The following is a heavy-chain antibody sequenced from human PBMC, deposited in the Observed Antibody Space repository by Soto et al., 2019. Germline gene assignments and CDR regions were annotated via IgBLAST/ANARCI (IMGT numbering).Heavy chain of an antibody. CDR2: IYPSDSDT. J-gene: IGHJ5*02. V-gene: IGHV5-51*01. CDR3: ARHGPRVAAAPFNWFDP. CDR1: GYPFSYFW. D-gene: IGHD2-15*01. Sequence: HGESLKISCEGSGYPFSYFWIAWVRQMPGKGLEWMGIIYPSDSDTRYSPSFQGQVTISADKSISTAYLQWSSLKASDTAMYYCARHGPRVAAAPFNWFDPWGQGTLVTVSS.